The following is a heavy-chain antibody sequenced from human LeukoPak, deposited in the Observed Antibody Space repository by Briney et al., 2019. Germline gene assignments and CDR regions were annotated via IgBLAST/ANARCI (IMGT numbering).Heavy chain of an antibody. Sequence: SETLSLTCTVSGGSISSGSYYWSWIRQHPGKGLEWIGYIYYSGSTYYNPSLKSRVTISVDTSKNQFSLKLSSVTAADTAVYYCARSSGGPLWFGETTGFDPWGQGTLVTVSS. D-gene: IGHD3-10*01. J-gene: IGHJ5*02. CDR3: ARSSGGPLWFGETTGFDP. CDR2: IYYSGST. CDR1: GGSISSGSYY. V-gene: IGHV4-31*03.